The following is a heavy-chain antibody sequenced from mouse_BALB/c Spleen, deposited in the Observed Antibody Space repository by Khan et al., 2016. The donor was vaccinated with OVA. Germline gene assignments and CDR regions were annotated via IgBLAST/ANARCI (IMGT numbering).Heavy chain of an antibody. D-gene: IGHD2-14*01. J-gene: IGHJ3*01. CDR2: INPSNAYT. V-gene: IGHV1-4*01. CDR1: GYTFTSYT. Sequence: QVQLQQSGAELARPGASVKMSCKASGYTFTSYTIHWIKLRPGQGLEWIGYINPSNAYTNYNQRFKDKATLTADKSSTTAYIQLSSLTSDDSAVYYCGRDGTYNRDDGWFAYWGLGTLVTVSA. CDR3: GRDGTYNRDDGWFAY.